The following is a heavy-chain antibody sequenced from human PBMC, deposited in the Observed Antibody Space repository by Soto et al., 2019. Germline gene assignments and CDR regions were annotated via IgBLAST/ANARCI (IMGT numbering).Heavy chain of an antibody. CDR3: ARYKVYCSGGSCYYYYYMDV. CDR1: GFTFSAYA. CDR2: INGDGSPT. J-gene: IGHJ6*03. V-gene: IGHV3-23*01. Sequence: GGSLRLSCAVSGFTFSAYAMTWVRQGPGKGLEWVSSINGDGSPTYYADSVKGRFTISRDNFKNTLYLQMNSLRGEDTAVYYCARYKVYCSGGSCYYYYYMDVWGKETTVTVSS. D-gene: IGHD2-15*01.